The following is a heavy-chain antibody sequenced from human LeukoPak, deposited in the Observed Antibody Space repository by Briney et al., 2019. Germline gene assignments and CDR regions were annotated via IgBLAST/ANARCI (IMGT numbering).Heavy chain of an antibody. CDR1: GHTFTGYY. Sequence: ASVKVSCKASGHTFTGYYMHWVRQAPGQGLEWMGWINPNSGGTNYAQKFQGWVTMTRDTSISTAYMELSRLRSDDTAVYYCARALSSWYNFDYWGQGTLVTVSS. CDR3: ARALSSWYNFDY. V-gene: IGHV1-2*04. D-gene: IGHD6-13*01. J-gene: IGHJ4*02. CDR2: INPNSGGT.